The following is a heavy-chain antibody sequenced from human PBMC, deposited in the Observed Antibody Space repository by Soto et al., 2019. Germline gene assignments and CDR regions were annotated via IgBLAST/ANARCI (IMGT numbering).Heavy chain of an antibody. V-gene: IGHV1-3*01. J-gene: IGHJ4*02. D-gene: IGHD6-19*01. CDR1: GYNFTTYV. CDR3: ARGYTSGWTFDF. Sequence: QVQLVQSGAEVKQPGASASVSCKASGYNFTTYVVHWLRQAPGQGPEWMGWINCGSGNTVYSQKFQGRVTFTRDTSARTAYMDLNSLTSGDSAVYYCARGYTSGWTFDFWGRGNLVNVSS. CDR2: INCGSGNT.